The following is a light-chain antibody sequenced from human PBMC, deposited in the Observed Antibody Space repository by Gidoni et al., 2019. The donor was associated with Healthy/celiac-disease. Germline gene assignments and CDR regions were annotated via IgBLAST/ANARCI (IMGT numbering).Light chain of an antibody. Sequence: NCMLTQHHYVSESPGKTVTISCTRSSGSIASNYVQWYQHRPGSSPTTVIYENNQIPSWVPVRFSGSIARSSNSASLPLSVLKTEDEADYYCQSYDSSTPHVVFGGGTKLTVL. CDR2: ENN. CDR1: SGSIASNY. V-gene: IGLV6-57*01. CDR3: QSYDSSTPHVV. J-gene: IGLJ2*01.